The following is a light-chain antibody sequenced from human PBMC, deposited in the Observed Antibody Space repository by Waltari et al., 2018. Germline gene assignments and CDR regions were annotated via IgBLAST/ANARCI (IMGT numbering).Light chain of an antibody. CDR1: RSNLGSNT. J-gene: IGLJ2*01. V-gene: IGLV1-44*01. Sequence: QSVLTQPPSASGTPGQRITVSCSGSRSNLGSNTVNWYQQLPGTAPKLLIYKNNRCPSGVPDRFSGSNSGTSSSLAISGLQSEDEADYFCATWDNGLNGVVFGGGSKVTVL. CDR3: ATWDNGLNGVV. CDR2: KNN.